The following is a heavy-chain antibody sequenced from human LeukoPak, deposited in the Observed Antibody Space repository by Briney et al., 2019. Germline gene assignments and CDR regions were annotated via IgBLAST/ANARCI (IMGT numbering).Heavy chain of an antibody. D-gene: IGHD1-26*01. Sequence: SETLSLTCTVSGGSISSSSYYWGWIRQPPGKGLEWIGSIYYSGSTYYNPSLKSRVTISVDKSKNQFSLKLSSVIAADTAVYYCARTSGIHEGYYFDYWGQGTLVTVSS. CDR1: GGSISSSSYY. CDR3: ARTSGIHEGYYFDY. V-gene: IGHV4-39*07. CDR2: IYYSGST. J-gene: IGHJ4*02.